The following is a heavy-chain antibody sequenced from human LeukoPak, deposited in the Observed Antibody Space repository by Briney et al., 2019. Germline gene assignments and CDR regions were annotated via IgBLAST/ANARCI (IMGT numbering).Heavy chain of an antibody. Sequence: GGSLRLSCAASGFTFSSYSMNWVRQAPGKGLEWVSSISSSSSYIYYADSVKGRFTISRDNAKNSLYLQMNSLRAEDTAVYYCARAPRPTPVRGYWFDYWGQGTLVTVSS. V-gene: IGHV3-21*01. CDR2: ISSSSSYI. CDR1: GFTFSSYS. J-gene: IGHJ4*02. D-gene: IGHD2-8*02. CDR3: ARAPRPTPVRGYWFDY.